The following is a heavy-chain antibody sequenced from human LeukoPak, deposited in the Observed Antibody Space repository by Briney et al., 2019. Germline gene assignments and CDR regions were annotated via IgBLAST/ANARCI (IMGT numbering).Heavy chain of an antibody. CDR2: ISGSSGST. V-gene: IGHV3-23*01. J-gene: IGHJ4*02. CDR1: GFTFSSYA. Sequence: GGSLRLSCAASGFTFSSYAMSWVRQAPGKGLEWVSGISGSSGSTYYADSVKGRFTISRDNSKNTLYLQMNSLRAEDTAVYYCAKGSTVTTYGWGVDYWGQGTLVTVSS. D-gene: IGHD4-17*01. CDR3: AKGSTVTTYGWGVDY.